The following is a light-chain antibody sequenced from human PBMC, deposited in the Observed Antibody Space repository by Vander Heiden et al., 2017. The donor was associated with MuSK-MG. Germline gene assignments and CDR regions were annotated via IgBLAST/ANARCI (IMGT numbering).Light chain of an antibody. CDR2: GAS. V-gene: IGKV3-15*01. CDR1: QSVSSN. Sequence: EILMTQSPATLSVSPGERATLSCRASQSVSSNLAWYQQKPGQAPRLLIYGASPSATGIPSRFSGSGSGTEFTLTISSLQSEDVAVYFCQQYNNWPRTFGQGTQLEIK. J-gene: IGKJ2*01. CDR3: QQYNNWPRT.